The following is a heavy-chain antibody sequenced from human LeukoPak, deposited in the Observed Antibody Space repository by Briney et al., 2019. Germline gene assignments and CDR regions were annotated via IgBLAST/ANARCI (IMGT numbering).Heavy chain of an antibody. CDR1: GYTFTGYY. CDR3: ARGPPGGLRFLEWSSPLDY. Sequence: ASVKVSCKASGYTFTGYYMHWVRQAPGQGLEWMGWINPNSGGTNYAQKFQGRVTRTRDTSISTAYMELSRLRSDDTAMYYCARGPPGGLRFLEWSSPLDYWGQGTLVTVSS. J-gene: IGHJ4*02. CDR2: INPNSGGT. D-gene: IGHD3-3*01. V-gene: IGHV1-2*02.